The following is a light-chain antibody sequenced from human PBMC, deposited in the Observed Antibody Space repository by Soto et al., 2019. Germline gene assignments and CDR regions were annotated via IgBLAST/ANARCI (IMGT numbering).Light chain of an antibody. CDR1: QSLLYSDGRTY. Sequence: DVVMTQTPLSLSVTPGQPASISCKSSQSLLYSDGRTYLYLFLQKPGQPPQILIYEVSNRFSGVPDRLRGSGSGTDFTLKISLVEAEDVGRYYCMQSIEVPWTFGQGTKVQIK. J-gene: IGKJ1*01. CDR2: EVS. V-gene: IGKV2D-29*01. CDR3: MQSIEVPWT.